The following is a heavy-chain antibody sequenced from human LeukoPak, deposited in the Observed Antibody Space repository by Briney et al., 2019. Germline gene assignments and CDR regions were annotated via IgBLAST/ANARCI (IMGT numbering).Heavy chain of an antibody. J-gene: IGHJ4*02. D-gene: IGHD3-3*01. CDR1: GFTFRYYG. V-gene: IGHV3-30*03. Sequence: GGSLRLSCAASGFTFRYYGINWVRQAPGKGLGWVALISFDGSNKYYADSVKGRFTISRDNSKNTLYLQMNSLRAEDTAVYYCARDGGAYYDFWSGYEEDYWGQGTLVTVSS. CDR2: ISFDGSNK. CDR3: ARDGGAYYDFWSGYEEDY.